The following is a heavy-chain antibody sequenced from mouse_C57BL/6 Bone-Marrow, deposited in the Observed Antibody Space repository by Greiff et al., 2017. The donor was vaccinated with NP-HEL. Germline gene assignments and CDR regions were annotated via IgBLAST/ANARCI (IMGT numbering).Heavy chain of an antibody. CDR3: TRASYYYGSSPFDY. V-gene: IGHV5-9-1*02. Sequence: EVKVVESGEGLVKPGGSLKLSCAASGFTFSSYAMSWVRQTPEKRLEWVAYISSGGDYIYYADTVKGRFTISRDNARNTLYLQMSSLKSEDTAMYYCTRASYYYGSSPFDYWGQGTTLTVSS. D-gene: IGHD1-1*01. J-gene: IGHJ2*01. CDR2: ISSGGDYI. CDR1: GFTFSSYA.